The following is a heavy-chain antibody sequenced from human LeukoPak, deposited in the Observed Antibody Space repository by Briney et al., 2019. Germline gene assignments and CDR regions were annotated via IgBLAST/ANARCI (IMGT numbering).Heavy chain of an antibody. CDR2: IRSKYYAETA. V-gene: IGHV3-49*04. D-gene: IGHD3-10*01. J-gene: IGHJ4*02. CDR3: TRDQAYYASGSYYISPGYFDY. CDR1: GFTFGDYA. Sequence: GGSLTLSCTASGFTFGDYAMSWVRQAPGKGLEWVGYIRSKYYAETAEYAASVKGRFTLSRDDSKSIAYLQMNSLKTEDTAVYYCTRDQAYYASGSYYISPGYFDYWGQGTLVTVSS.